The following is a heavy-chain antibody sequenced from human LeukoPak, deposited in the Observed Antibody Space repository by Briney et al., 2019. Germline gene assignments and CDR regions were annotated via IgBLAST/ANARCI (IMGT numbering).Heavy chain of an antibody. D-gene: IGHD6-19*01. Sequence: PSETLSLTCTVSGGSISSNYWSWIRQPPGKGLEWIGYTYNSGTTNYNPSLKGRVTLSIDTSKNQLSQKLRSVTAADTAVYYCARVRIAVAGYYFDYWGQGTLVTVSS. CDR1: GGSISSNY. J-gene: IGHJ4*02. CDR3: ARVRIAVAGYYFDY. V-gene: IGHV4-59*01. CDR2: TYNSGTT.